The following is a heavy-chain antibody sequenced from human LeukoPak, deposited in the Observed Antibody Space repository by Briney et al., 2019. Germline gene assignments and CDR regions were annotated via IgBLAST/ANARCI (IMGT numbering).Heavy chain of an antibody. D-gene: IGHD2-21*01. CDR2: ISYDGSNK. V-gene: IGHV3-30-3*01. CDR1: GFPFSSYA. Sequence: PGGSLRLSCAASGFPFSSYAMHWVRQAPGKGLEWVAVISYDGSNKYYAHSVKGRVTISRDNSKNTLYLQMNSLRAEDTAVYYCARDPIWARYFDYWGQGTLVTVSS. CDR3: ARDPIWARYFDY. J-gene: IGHJ4*02.